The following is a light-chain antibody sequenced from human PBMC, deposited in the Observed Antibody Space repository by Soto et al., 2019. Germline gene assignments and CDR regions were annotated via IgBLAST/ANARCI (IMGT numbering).Light chain of an antibody. V-gene: IGKV3-20*01. Sequence: VLTQSPYTLSLSPGDRATLSCRANQSASSQYLSWYQQRPGQPPILLNYSVSMRADGVPDRFSGSVSGSEFTLTINRLEHEDVAVYYYQDFDSPQWTFGQGTKIE. CDR1: QSASSQY. CDR2: SVS. CDR3: QDFDSPQWT. J-gene: IGKJ1*01.